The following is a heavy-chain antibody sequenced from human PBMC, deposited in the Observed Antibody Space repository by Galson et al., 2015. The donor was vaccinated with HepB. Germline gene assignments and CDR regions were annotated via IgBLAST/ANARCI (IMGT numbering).Heavy chain of an antibody. CDR3: AMSDIVIVNWFDP. V-gene: IGHV1-69*01. J-gene: IGHJ5*02. D-gene: IGHD2/OR15-2a*01. CDR2: IVPIFGTI. Sequence: SCKASGGSFSSYTVNWVRQAPGHGLEWMGEIVPIFGTIKYAQNFQGRVTITADEYTTTAYMELSSLRSEDTAVYYCAMSDIVIVNWFDPWGQGTPVIVTS. CDR1: GGSFSSYT.